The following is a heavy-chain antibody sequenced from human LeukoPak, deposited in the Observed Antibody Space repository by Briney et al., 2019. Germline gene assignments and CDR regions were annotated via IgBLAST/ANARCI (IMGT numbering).Heavy chain of an antibody. J-gene: IGHJ2*01. CDR2: ISYSGST. D-gene: IGHD1-14*01. Sequence: PSETLSLTCTVSGGSVSSGSYYWSWIRQPPGKGLEWIGYISYSGSTNYNPSLKSRVTISVDTSKNQFSLKLSSVTAADTAVYYCARDRLAHGSVFDPWGRGTLVTVSS. CDR3: ARDRLAHGSVFDP. V-gene: IGHV4-61*01. CDR1: GGSVSSGSYY.